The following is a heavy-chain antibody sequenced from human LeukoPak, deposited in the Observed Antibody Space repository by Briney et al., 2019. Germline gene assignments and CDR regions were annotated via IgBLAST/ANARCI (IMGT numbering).Heavy chain of an antibody. J-gene: IGHJ6*02. CDR2: TYYRSKWYN. CDR3: ARDEGSARGLDV. Sequence: SQTLSLTCAISGDSVSSNTAAWTWIRQSPSRGLEWLGRTYYRSKWYNDYAVSVKSRITISTDTSKNQFSLQLNSVTPEDTSVYYCARDEGSARGLDVWGPGTTVTVSS. CDR1: GDSVSSNTAA. V-gene: IGHV6-1*01.